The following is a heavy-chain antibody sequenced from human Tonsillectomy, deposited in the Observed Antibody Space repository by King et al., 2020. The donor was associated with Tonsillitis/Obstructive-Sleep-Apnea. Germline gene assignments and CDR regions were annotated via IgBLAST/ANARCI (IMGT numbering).Heavy chain of an antibody. V-gene: IGHV5-51*01. Sequence: VQLVESGAEVKKPGESLKISCKVSGYTFTSYWIGWVRQMPGKGLEWMGIIYPGDSDTRYSPSFQGQVTISADKSISTAYLQWSSLKASDTAMYHCARHGLATTGGWYFQHWGQGTLVTVSS. CDR1: GYTFTSYW. CDR3: ARHGLATTGGWYFQH. D-gene: IGHD6-13*01. J-gene: IGHJ1*01. CDR2: IYPGDSDT.